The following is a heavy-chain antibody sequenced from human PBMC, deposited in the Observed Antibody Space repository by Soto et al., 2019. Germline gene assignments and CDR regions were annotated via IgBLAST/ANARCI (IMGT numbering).Heavy chain of an antibody. CDR1: GYTFTSYY. V-gene: IGHV1-46*01. Sequence: ASVKVSCKASGYTFTSYYMHWVRQAPGQGFEWMGIINPSGGSTSYAQKFQGRVTMTRDTSTSTVYMELSSLRSEDTAVYYCARVEGDDYGAQRAAFDIWGQGTMVTVSS. J-gene: IGHJ3*02. CDR2: INPSGGST. D-gene: IGHD4-17*01. CDR3: ARVEGDDYGAQRAAFDI.